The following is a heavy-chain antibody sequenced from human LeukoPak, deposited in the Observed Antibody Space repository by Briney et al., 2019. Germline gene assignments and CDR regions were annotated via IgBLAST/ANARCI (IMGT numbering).Heavy chain of an antibody. D-gene: IGHD3-22*01. CDR3: ARRARGYYRGPGRGDAFDI. Sequence: SGTLSLTCAVSGGSISSSNWWSWVRQPPGKGLEWIGEIYHSGSTNYNPSLKSRVTISVDTSKNQFSLKLSSVTAADTTVYYCARRARGYYRGPGRGDAFDIWGQGTMVTVSS. CDR1: GGSISSSNW. CDR2: IYHSGST. J-gene: IGHJ3*02. V-gene: IGHV4-4*02.